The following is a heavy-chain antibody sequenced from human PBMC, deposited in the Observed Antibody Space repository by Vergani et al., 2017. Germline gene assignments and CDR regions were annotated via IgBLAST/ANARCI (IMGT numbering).Heavy chain of an antibody. Sequence: EVQLVESGGGLVKPGGSLRLSCAASGFTFSSYSMNWVRQAPGKGLEWVSSISSSSSYIYYADSVKGRFTISRDNAKNSLYLQMNSLRAGDTAVYYCARGGIYFSAFDIWGQGTMVTVSS. CDR3: ARGGIYFSAFDI. V-gene: IGHV3-21*01. D-gene: IGHD1-26*01. CDR1: GFTFSSYS. CDR2: ISSSSSYI. J-gene: IGHJ3*02.